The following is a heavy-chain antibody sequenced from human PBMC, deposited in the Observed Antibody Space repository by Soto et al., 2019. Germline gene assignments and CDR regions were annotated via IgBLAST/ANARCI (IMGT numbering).Heavy chain of an antibody. V-gene: IGHV3-53*01. CDR2: TYSGGST. D-gene: IGHD1-26*01. CDR3: ARKLSGAVQGWAYGMDV. CDR1: GFTVSTYN. Sequence: PGGSLRLSCAASGFTVSTYNMIWVRQAPVKGLEWVSVTYSGGSTQYADSVKGRFTVSRDNSKNTLYLQMSSPRDEDTAVYYCARKLSGAVQGWAYGMDVWGRGTTVTVSS. J-gene: IGHJ6*02.